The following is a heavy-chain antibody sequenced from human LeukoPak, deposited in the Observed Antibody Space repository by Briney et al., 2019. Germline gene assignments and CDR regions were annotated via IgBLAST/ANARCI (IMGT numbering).Heavy chain of an antibody. V-gene: IGHV4-4*07. Sequence: PSETLSPTCTVSGGSISSYYWSWIRQPAGKGLEWIGRIYTSGGTNYNPSLKSRVAMSVDTSKNQFSLKLSSVTAADTAVYYCARVVAAAGGYYYYGMDVWGQGTTVTVSS. D-gene: IGHD6-13*01. CDR1: GGSISSYY. CDR2: IYTSGGT. CDR3: ARVVAAAGGYYYYGMDV. J-gene: IGHJ6*02.